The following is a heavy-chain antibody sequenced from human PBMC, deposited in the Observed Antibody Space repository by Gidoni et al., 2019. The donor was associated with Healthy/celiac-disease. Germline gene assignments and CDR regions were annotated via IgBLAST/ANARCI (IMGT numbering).Heavy chain of an antibody. Sequence: QITLKESGPTLVKPTQTLTLTCTFSGFSLRTSGVGVGWVRQPPGKALEWLALIYWDDDKRYSPSLKSRLTITKDTSKNQVVLTMTNMDPVDTATYYCAHRRGGYSYRYWYFDLWGRGTLVTVSS. CDR3: AHRRGGYSYRYWYFDL. CDR2: IYWDDDK. V-gene: IGHV2-5*02. D-gene: IGHD5-18*01. J-gene: IGHJ2*01. CDR1: GFSLRTSGVG.